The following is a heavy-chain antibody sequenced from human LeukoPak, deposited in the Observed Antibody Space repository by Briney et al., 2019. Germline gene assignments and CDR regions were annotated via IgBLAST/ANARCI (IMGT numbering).Heavy chain of an antibody. CDR3: ARDVKALRYYFDY. D-gene: IGHD2/OR15-2a*01. CDR2: ISSSSSYI. Sequence: TGGSLRLSCAASGFAFSSYSMNWVRQAPGKGLEWVSSISSSSSYIYYADSVKGRFTISRDNAKNSLYLQMNSLRAEDTAVYYCARDVKALRYYFDYWGQGTLVTVSS. CDR1: GFAFSSYS. J-gene: IGHJ4*02. V-gene: IGHV3-21*01.